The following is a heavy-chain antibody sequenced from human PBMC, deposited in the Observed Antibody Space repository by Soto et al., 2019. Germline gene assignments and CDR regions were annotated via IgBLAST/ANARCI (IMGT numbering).Heavy chain of an antibody. V-gene: IGHV4-39*01. D-gene: IGHD4-17*01. CDR2: IYYSGST. CDR1: GGSISSSSYY. CDR3: ARLWDDYGDYGDAFDI. J-gene: IGHJ3*02. Sequence: SETLSLTCTVSGGSISSSSYYWGWIRQPPGKGLEWIGSIYYSGSTCYNPSLKSRVTISVDTSKNQFSLKLSSVTAADTAVYYCARLWDDYGDYGDAFDIWRQRTMVTVSS.